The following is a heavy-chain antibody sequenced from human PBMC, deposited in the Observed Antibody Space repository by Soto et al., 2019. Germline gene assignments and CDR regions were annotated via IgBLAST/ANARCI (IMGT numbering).Heavy chain of an antibody. D-gene: IGHD3-10*01. CDR3: ARGRTVLLWFGESRKYWFDP. CDR2: INHSGST. V-gene: IGHV4-34*01. Sequence: QVQLQQWGAGLLKPSETLSLTCAVYGGSFSGYYWSWIRQPPGKGLEWIGEINHSGSTNYNPSLKSRVTISVDTSTNQFSLKLSSVTAADTAVYYCARGRTVLLWFGESRKYWFDPWGQGTLVTVSS. CDR1: GGSFSGYY. J-gene: IGHJ5*02.